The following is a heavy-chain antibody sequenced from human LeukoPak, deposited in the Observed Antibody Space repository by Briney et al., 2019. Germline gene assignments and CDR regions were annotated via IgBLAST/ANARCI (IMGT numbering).Heavy chain of an antibody. CDR3: ARVGAWELQRVFEY. CDR2: IHKAGSER. CDR1: GFTFTNYW. D-gene: IGHD1-26*01. V-gene: IGHV3-7*01. Sequence: PGGSLTLSCAASGFTFTNYWMTWVRQVQGKGLEWVANIHKAGSERYYVDSVKGRFAISRDNAKNSLYLQLSSLRVEDTAVYYCARVGAWELQRVFEYWGQGTLVTVSS. J-gene: IGHJ4*02.